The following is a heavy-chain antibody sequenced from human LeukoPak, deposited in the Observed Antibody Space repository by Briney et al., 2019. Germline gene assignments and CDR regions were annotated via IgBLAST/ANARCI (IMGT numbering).Heavy chain of an antibody. D-gene: IGHD5-18*01. J-gene: IGHJ4*02. CDR3: ARDPAVDTAMVTLDY. CDR1: GYTFASYT. CDR2: INGDNGNT. V-gene: IGHV1-3*01. Sequence: ASVNVSCKASGYTFASYTMHWVRQAPGRGLEWMGWINGDNGNTKYSQKFQGRVTIIRDTSASTAYMELSSLRSEDTAVYYCARDPAVDTAMVTLDYWGQGTPVTVSS.